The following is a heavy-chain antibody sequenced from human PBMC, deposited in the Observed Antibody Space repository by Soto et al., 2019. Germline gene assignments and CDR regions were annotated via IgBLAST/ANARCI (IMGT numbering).Heavy chain of an antibody. CDR1: GFTISDYY. CDR2: ISSVGTTT. Sequence: GGSLRLSCEASGFTISDYYMSWIRQAPGKGLELVSYISSVGTTTYYADSVKGRFSISMDNAKNSLYLPMNSLRAEHTTAYFFAKDQGGSGSRWLGYNYYGMDVWGQGTPVTVSS. V-gene: IGHV3-11*01. CDR3: AKDQGGSGSRWLGYNYYGMDV. J-gene: IGHJ6*02. D-gene: IGHD3-10*01.